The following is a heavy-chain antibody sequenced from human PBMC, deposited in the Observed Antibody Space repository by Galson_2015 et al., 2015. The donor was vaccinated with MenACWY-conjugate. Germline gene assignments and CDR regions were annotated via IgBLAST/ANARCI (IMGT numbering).Heavy chain of an antibody. CDR1: GYTFTSYA. J-gene: IGHJ4*02. CDR2: INAGNGNT. CDR3: ARDLNEWDTSCSNY. Sequence: SVKVSCKASGYTFTSYAMHWVRQAPGQRLEWMGWINAGNGNTKYSQKFQGRVTITRDTSASTAYMELSSLRSEDTAVYYCARDLNEWDTSCSNYWGQGTLVTVSS. D-gene: IGHD2-2*01. V-gene: IGHV1-3*01.